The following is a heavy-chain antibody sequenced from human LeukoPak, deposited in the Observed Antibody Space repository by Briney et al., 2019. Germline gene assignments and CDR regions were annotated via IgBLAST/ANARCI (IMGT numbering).Heavy chain of an antibody. CDR2: INNVGSHI. CDR3: AGRLGYCTNGVCSDY. D-gene: IGHD2-8*01. Sequence: GGSLRLSCAASGFTFSNSAMNWVRQAPGKGLEWVSSINNVGSHIYYADSVKGRFTISRDNAKNSLYLQMNSLRAEDTAVYYCAGRLGYCTNGVCSDYWGQGTLVTVSS. CDR1: GFTFSNSA. J-gene: IGHJ4*02. V-gene: IGHV3-21*04.